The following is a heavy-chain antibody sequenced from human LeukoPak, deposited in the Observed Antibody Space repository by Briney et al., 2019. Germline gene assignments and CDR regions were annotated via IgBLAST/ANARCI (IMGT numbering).Heavy chain of an antibody. D-gene: IGHD1-26*01. J-gene: IGHJ6*03. CDR1: GYTFTSYY. V-gene: IGHV1-46*01. Sequence: ASVKVSCKASGYTFTSYYMHWVRQAPGQGLEWMGIINPSGGSTSYAQKFQGRVTMTRDMSTSTVYMELSSLRSEDTAVYYCARGGKWELKPGGFYYYYYMDVWGKGTTVTVSS. CDR3: ARGGKWELKPGGFYYYYYMDV. CDR2: INPSGGST.